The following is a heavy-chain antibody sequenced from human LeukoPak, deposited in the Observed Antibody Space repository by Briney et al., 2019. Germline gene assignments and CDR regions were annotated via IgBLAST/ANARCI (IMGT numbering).Heavy chain of an antibody. CDR1: GGSFSGYY. J-gene: IGHJ5*02. D-gene: IGHD2-15*01. Sequence: SETLSLTCAVYGGSFSGYYWSGLRQPPGKGLEWLGEINHSGSTNYNPSLKSRVHISVDTSKNQFSLKLSSVTAADTAVYYCARGRGDCSGGSCHGGRNWFAPWGQGTLVTVSS. V-gene: IGHV4-34*01. CDR2: INHSGST. CDR3: ARGRGDCSGGSCHGGRNWFAP.